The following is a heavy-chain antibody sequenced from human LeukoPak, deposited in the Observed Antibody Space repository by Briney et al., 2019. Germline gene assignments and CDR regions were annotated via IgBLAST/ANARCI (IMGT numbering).Heavy chain of an antibody. V-gene: IGHV4-59*08. CDR2: VYNSGNT. CDR3: ARHPGVGANDTFDL. Sequence: SETLSLTCTVSGASISTYYWSWIRLPPGKGLEWIGYVYNSGNTYYNPSLNSRASISEDTSKNQLSLKVNSVTAADTAVYYCARHPGVGANDTFDLWGQGTMVTISS. CDR1: GASISTYY. D-gene: IGHD1-26*01. J-gene: IGHJ3*01.